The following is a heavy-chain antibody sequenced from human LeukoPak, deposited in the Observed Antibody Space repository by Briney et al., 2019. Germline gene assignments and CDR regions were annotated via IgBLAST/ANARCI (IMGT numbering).Heavy chain of an antibody. V-gene: IGHV3-33*01. CDR3: ARGSGYSWYYFDY. Sequence: GGSLRLSCAASGLTFSNYGMHWVRQAPGKGLEWVAVIWYDGSFEYYADSVKGQFTISRDNSKNTLYLQLNSLRAEDTAVYYCARGSGYSWYYFDYWGQGTLVTVSS. D-gene: IGHD3-22*01. J-gene: IGHJ4*02. CDR2: IWYDGSFE. CDR1: GLTFSNYG.